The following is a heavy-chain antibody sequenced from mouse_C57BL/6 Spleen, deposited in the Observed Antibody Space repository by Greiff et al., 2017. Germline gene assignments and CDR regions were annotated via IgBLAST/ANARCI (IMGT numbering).Heavy chain of an antibody. Sequence: EVQRVESGGGLVKPGGSLKLSCAASGFTFSSYTMSWVRQTPEKRLEWVATISGGGGNTYYPDSVKGRFTISRDNAKNTLYLQMSSLRSEDTALYYCARQGGYDVWGTGTTVTVSS. CDR3: ARQGGYDV. CDR2: ISGGGGNT. CDR1: GFTFSSYT. J-gene: IGHJ1*03. V-gene: IGHV5-9*01. D-gene: IGHD2-2*01.